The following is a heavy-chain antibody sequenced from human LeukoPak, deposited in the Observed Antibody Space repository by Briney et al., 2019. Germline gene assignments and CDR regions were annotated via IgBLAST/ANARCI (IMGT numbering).Heavy chain of an antibody. Sequence: PGGSLRLSCTASGFIFYDFGMNWVRQVPGKGLEWVSGINWNSDSINYVESVRGRFTISRDNAKNSLYLQMNSLRAEDTAFYYCVRDGGYCSNTDCYSFDYWGQGIAVTVSS. CDR3: VRDGGYCSNTDCYSFDY. D-gene: IGHD2-2*01. J-gene: IGHJ4*02. V-gene: IGHV3-20*04. CDR2: INWNSDSI. CDR1: GFIFYDFG.